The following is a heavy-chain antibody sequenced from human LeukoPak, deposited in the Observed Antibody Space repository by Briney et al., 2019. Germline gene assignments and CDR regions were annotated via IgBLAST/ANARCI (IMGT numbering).Heavy chain of an antibody. D-gene: IGHD2-15*01. CDR3: ARLGYCSGGSCSSFDY. Sequence: GGSLRLSCVASGFTFSYYSMNWVRQAPGKGLGWVSYINSISGEIWYADSVKGRFTISRDNAKNSLYLQMNSLRAEDTAVYYCARLGYCSGGSCSSFDYWGQGTLVTVSS. CDR1: GFTFSYYS. V-gene: IGHV3-21*05. CDR2: INSISGEI. J-gene: IGHJ4*02.